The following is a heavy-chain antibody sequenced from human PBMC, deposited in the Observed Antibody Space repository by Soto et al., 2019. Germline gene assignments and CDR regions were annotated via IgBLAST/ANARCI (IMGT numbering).Heavy chain of an antibody. CDR1: GGTFSSYT. D-gene: IGHD6-6*01. CDR2: IIPILGIA. J-gene: IGHJ6*03. CDR3: AREGIAARPPGELLLYYYYYMDV. Sequence: HVQLVQSGAEVKKPGSSVKVSCKASGGTFSSYTISWVRQAPGQGLEWMGRIIPILGIANYAQKFQGRVTITADKSTSTAYMELSSLRSEDTAVYYCAREGIAARPPGELLLYYYYYMDVWGKGTTVTVSS. V-gene: IGHV1-69*08.